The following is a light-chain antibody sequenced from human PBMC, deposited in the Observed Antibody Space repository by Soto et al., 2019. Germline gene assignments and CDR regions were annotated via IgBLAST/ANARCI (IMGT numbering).Light chain of an antibody. J-gene: IGLJ1*01. CDR3: AAWDDSLNGYV. CDR2: SNN. V-gene: IGLV1-44*01. CDR1: SSNIGSNT. Sequence: VLTQPPSASGTPGQRVTISCSGSSSNIGSNTVNWYQQLPGTAPKLLIYSNNQRPSGVPDRFSGSKSGTSASLAISGLQSKDEADYYCAAWDDSLNGYVFGTGTKVTVL.